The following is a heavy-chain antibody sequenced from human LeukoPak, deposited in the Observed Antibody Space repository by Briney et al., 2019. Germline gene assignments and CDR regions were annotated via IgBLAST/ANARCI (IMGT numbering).Heavy chain of an antibody. CDR1: GYTFTGYY. CDR3: ARIMVWSSTSCYDY. CDR2: INPNSGGT. D-gene: IGHD2-2*01. V-gene: IGHV1-2*02. J-gene: IGHJ4*02. Sequence: GASVKVSCKASGYTFTGYYMHWVRQAPGQGLEWMGWINPNSGGTNYAQKFQGRVTMTRDTSISTAYMELSGLRSDDTAVYYCARIMVWSSTSCYDYWGQGTLVTVSS.